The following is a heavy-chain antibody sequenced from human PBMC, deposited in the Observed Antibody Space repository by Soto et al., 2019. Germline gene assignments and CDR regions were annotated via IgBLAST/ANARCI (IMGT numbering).Heavy chain of an antibody. CDR3: ARGRRHSHFWNGYEYEGPYGLDV. Sequence: SETLSLTCAVYGGSLRGYTWTWIRQAPGKGLEWIGEINHSGDTNYDSSLKSRVSISVDTTKNQFSLALYSVTAADTAVHDSARGRRHSHFWNGYEYEGPYGLDVWGQEPPLTLTS. V-gene: IGHV4-34*01. CDR2: INHSGDT. J-gene: IGHJ6*02. D-gene: IGHD3-3*02. CDR1: GGSLRGYT.